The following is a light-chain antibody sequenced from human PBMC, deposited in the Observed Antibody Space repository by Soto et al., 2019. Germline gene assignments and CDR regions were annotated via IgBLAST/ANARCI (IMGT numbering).Light chain of an antibody. CDR2: GAS. Sequence: IVLPPAPGTPTSSPGERATPSFRALQSVSSSYLAWYQQKPGQAPRLLIYGASSRATGIPDRFSGSGSGTDFTLTISRLEPEDFAVYYCQQYGSSPPITFGQGTRLEIK. CDR1: QSVSSSY. J-gene: IGKJ5*01. V-gene: IGKV3-20*01. CDR3: QQYGSSPPIT.